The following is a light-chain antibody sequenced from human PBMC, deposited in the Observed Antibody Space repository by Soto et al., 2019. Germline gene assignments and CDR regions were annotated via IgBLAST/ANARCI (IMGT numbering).Light chain of an antibody. CDR3: QQYSISYT. Sequence: EVVMTQSPATLSVSPGARATFSCRASQSVSSDLAWYHQKPGQAPRLLIYGASTRATGIPARFSGSGSGTDFTLTISSLEPEDFAVYYCQQYSISYTFGQGTLLEI. CDR1: QSVSSD. CDR2: GAS. V-gene: IGKV3-15*01. J-gene: IGKJ5*01.